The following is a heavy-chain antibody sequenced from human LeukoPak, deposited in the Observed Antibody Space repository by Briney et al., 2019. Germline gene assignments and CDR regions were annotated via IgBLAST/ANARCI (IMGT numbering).Heavy chain of an antibody. J-gene: IGHJ1*01. CDR3: ASPRGDDSGGYYTWYFHH. CDR1: GGSISSYY. D-gene: IGHD3-22*01. Sequence: SETLSLTCTVSGGSISSYYWSWIRQPAGKGLEWIGRIYTSGSTNYNPSLKSRVTISVDTSKNQFSLKLSSVTAADTAVYFCASPRGDDSGGYYTWYFHHWGQGILVTVSS. CDR2: IYTSGST. V-gene: IGHV4-4*07.